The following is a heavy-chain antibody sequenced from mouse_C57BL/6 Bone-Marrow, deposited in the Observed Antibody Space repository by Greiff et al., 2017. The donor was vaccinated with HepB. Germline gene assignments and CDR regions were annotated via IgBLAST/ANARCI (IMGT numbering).Heavy chain of an antibody. CDR2: IRLKSDNYAT. J-gene: IGHJ3*01. V-gene: IGHV6-3*01. CDR3: TGLEILLFAY. CDR1: GFTFSNYW. Sequence: EVQGVESGGGLVQPGGSMKLSCVASGFTFSNYWMNWVRQSPEKGLEWVAQIRLKSDNYATHYAESVKGRFTISRDDSKSSVYLQMNNLRAEDTGIYYCTGLEILLFAYWGQGTLVTVSA.